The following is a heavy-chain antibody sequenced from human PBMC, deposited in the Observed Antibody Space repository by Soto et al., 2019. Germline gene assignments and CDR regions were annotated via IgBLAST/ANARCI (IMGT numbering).Heavy chain of an antibody. CDR3: ARGGLEPFDY. V-gene: IGHV3-74*01. Sequence: PWWSLRLSCSASVFNLGSYWMHWFRQAPGKGLVWVSRINDYGTTINYAESVEGRFTISRDDAKSEVYLQMNNLRAEDTAVYYCARGGLEPFDYWGQGALVTVSS. D-gene: IGHD1-1*01. CDR1: VFNLGSYW. CDR2: INDYGTTI. J-gene: IGHJ4*02.